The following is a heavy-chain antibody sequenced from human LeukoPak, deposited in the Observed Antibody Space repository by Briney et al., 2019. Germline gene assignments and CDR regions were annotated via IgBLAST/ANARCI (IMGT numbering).Heavy chain of an antibody. CDR1: GYTFTGYY. D-gene: IGHD3-16*02. J-gene: IGHJ6*02. CDR3: ARVSELSLWWVAAGYYYYGMDV. CDR2: INPNSGGT. Sequence: GASVKVSCKASGYTFTGYYMHWVRQAPGQGLEWMGWINPNSGGTNYAQKFQGRVTMTRDTSISTAYMELSRLRSDDTAVYYCARVSELSLWWVAAGYYYYGMDVWGQGTTVTVSS. V-gene: IGHV1-2*02.